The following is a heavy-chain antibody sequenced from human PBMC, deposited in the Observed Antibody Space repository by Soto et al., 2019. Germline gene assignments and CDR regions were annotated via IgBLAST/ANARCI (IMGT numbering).Heavy chain of an antibody. CDR1: GFTFSSYA. Sequence: EVQLLESGGGLVQPGGSLRLSCAASGFTFSSYAMSWVRQAPGKGLEWVSAISGSGGSTYYADSVKGRFTISRDNSKNTLYLQTNSLRAEDTAVYYCAKDHQLKYDFWSGYYSGPGDWGQGTLVTVSS. CDR3: AKDHQLKYDFWSGYYSGPGD. CDR2: ISGSGGST. V-gene: IGHV3-23*01. D-gene: IGHD3-3*01. J-gene: IGHJ4*02.